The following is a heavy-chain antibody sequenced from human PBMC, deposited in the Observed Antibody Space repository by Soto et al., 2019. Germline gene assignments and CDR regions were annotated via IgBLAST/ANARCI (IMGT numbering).Heavy chain of an antibody. J-gene: IGHJ3*02. V-gene: IGHV1-18*01. CDR1: GYTFTSYG. CDR2: ISAYNGNT. D-gene: IGHD6-19*01. CDR3: ARDGIAVAGTKRRLVGFDRPDDAFDI. Sequence: GASVKVSCKASGYTFTSYGISWVRQAPGQGLEWMGWISAYNGNTNYAQKLQGRVTMTTDTSTSTAYMELRSLRSDDTAVYYCARDGIAVAGTKRRLVGFDRPDDAFDIWGQGPMLTVSS.